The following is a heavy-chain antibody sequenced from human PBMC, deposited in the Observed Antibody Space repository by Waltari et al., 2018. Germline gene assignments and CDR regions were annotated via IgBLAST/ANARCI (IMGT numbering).Heavy chain of an antibody. D-gene: IGHD5-18*01. V-gene: IGHV3-74*01. CDR1: GFRFGDYW. CDR2: INVDGGYI. Sequence: EVHLAESGGGVVQPGGSLRLSCAGSGFRFGDYWMHWVRQAPGKGLGWGSRINVDGGYISYGDSVKGRFTISRDNAKNTVFLQLNSLSAEDTAVYYCARKAGSGYPYGPFYYDNWGQGTLVTVSS. J-gene: IGHJ4*02. CDR3: ARKAGSGYPYGPFYYDN.